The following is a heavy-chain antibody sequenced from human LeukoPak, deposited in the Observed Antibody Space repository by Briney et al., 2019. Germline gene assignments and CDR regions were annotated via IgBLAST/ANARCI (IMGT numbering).Heavy chain of an antibody. CDR3: ARALRGGGRSRKNHYYMDV. J-gene: IGHJ6*03. Sequence: ASVKVSCKASGYTFTSYDINWVRQATGQGLEWMGWMNPNSGNTGYAQKFQGRVTITRNTSISTAYMELSSLRSEDTAVYYCARALRGGGRSRKNHYYMDVWGKGTTVTVSS. V-gene: IGHV1-8*03. CDR1: GYTFTSYD. CDR2: MNPNSGNT. D-gene: IGHD3-10*01.